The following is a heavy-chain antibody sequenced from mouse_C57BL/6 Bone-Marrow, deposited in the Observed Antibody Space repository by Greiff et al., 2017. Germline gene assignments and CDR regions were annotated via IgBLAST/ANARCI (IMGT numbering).Heavy chain of an antibody. CDR3: ARDYYSYAAWFAY. J-gene: IGHJ3*01. Sequence: VQLQQPGAELVMPGASVKLSCKASGYTFTSYWMHWVKQRPGQGLEWIGEIDPSDSYTNYNQKFKGKSTLTVDKSSSTAYMQLSSLTSEDSAVYYCARDYYSYAAWFAYWGQGTLVTVSA. V-gene: IGHV1-69*01. CDR1: GYTFTSYW. CDR2: IDPSDSYT. D-gene: IGHD2-12*01.